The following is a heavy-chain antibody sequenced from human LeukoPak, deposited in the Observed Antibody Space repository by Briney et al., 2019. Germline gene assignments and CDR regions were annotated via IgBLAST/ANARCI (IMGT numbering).Heavy chain of an antibody. J-gene: IGHJ4*02. CDR2: IIPIFGTA. D-gene: IGHD3-22*01. V-gene: IGHV1-69*13. CDR1: GGTFSSYA. CDR3: ARSLGSGYYYEFYFDY. Sequence: SVKVSCKASGGTFSSYAISWVRQAPGQGLEWMGGIIPIFGTANYAQKFQGRVTITADESTSTAYMELSSLRSEDTAVYYCARSLGSGYYYEFYFDYWGQGTWSPSPQ.